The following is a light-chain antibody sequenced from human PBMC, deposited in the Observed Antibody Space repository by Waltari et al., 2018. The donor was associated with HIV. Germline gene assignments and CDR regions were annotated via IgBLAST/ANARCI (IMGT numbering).Light chain of an antibody. CDR3: QSFDSSLNAYV. Sequence: QSVLTQAPSVSGAPGQRVTISCTGSSSNIGANFDVHWYQLLPGSSPKLLIFANSTRPSGVPDRFSGSKSGTSASLAITGLQPEDEAEYYCQSFDSSLNAYVFGTGTTVIVL. J-gene: IGLJ1*01. CDR2: ANS. V-gene: IGLV1-40*01. CDR1: SSNIGANFD.